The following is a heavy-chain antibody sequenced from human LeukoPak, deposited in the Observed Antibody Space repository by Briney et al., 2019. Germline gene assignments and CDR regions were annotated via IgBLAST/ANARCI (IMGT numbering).Heavy chain of an antibody. CDR1: GDTFSSYA. CDR2: IIPIFGTA. V-gene: IGHV1-69*05. J-gene: IGHJ4*02. CDR3: ASLGIAAAGTD. Sequence: ASVKVPCKASGDTFSSYAISWVRQAPGQGLEWMGRIIPIFGTANYAQKFQGRVTITTDESTSTAYMELSSLRSEDTAVYYCASLGIAAAGTDWGQGTLVTVSS. D-gene: IGHD6-13*01.